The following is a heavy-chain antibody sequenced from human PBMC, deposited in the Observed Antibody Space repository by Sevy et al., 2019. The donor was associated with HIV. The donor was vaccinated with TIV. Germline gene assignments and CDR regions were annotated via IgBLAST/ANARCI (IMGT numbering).Heavy chain of an antibody. J-gene: IGHJ4*02. CDR1: GYYFTGYY. D-gene: IGHD3-10*01. V-gene: IGHV1-2*02. CDR2: INPNGGGT. Sequence: ASVKVSCKASGYYFTGYYVHWVRQAPGQGLEWMGWINPNGGGTNIGQKFHGRVTMSRDTSITTAYMELIRLRRNDTGVYYCARSVYGSGTYLNDYWGQGTLVTVSS. CDR3: ARSVYGSGTYLNDY.